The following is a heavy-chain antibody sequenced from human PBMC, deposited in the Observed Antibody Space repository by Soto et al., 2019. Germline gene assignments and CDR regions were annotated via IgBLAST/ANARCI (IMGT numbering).Heavy chain of an antibody. CDR3: ARDFRTYSHGVDV. CDR1: GYPFTGPY. V-gene: IGHV1-2*02. Sequence: GXSVKVSCNASGYPFTGPYIYWVRQAPGQGLEWMGWINPSSGGTEFAEKFQGRVTVTRDTSIRTVFLELNSLTSDDTGVYFCARDFRTYSHGVDVWGKGTAVTVSS. CDR2: INPSSGGT. J-gene: IGHJ6*04. D-gene: IGHD4-4*01.